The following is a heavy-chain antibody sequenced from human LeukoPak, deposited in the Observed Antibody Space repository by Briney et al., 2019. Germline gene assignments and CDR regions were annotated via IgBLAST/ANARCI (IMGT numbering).Heavy chain of an antibody. CDR2: ISGSGGST. J-gene: IGHJ6*02. CDR3: AKVALHDFGVVVIAYYYYYGMDV. V-gene: IGHV3-23*01. D-gene: IGHD3-3*01. Sequence: GGSLRLPCAASGFTFSSYVMSWVRQAPGKGLEWVSAISGSGGSTYYADSVKGRFTISRDNSKNTLYLQMNSLRAEDTAVYYCAKVALHDFGVVVIAYYYYYGMDVWGQGTTVTVSS. CDR1: GFTFSSYV.